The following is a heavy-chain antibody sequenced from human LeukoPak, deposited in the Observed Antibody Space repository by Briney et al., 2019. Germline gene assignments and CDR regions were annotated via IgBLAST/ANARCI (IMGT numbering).Heavy chain of an antibody. J-gene: IGHJ4*02. V-gene: IGHV3-23*01. CDR2: ISGSGGST. CDR3: AKGGCGGDCYSPGY. D-gene: IGHD2-21*02. CDR1: GFTFSSYA. Sequence: GGSLRLSCAASGFTFSSYAMSWVRQAPGKGLDWVAAISGSGGSTYYADSVKGRFTLSRDNSKNPLYLQMNSLRAEDTAVYYCAKGGCGGDCYSPGYWGQGTLVTVSS.